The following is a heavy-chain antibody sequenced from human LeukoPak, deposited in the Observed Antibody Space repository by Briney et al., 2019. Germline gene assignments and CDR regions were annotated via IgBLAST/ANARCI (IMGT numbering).Heavy chain of an antibody. D-gene: IGHD6-13*01. CDR3: ARDLIAAAGTSWA. CDR2: INPNSGGT. CDR1: GCTFTGYY. V-gene: IGHV1-2*02. Sequence: GASVTVSCKASGCTFTGYYMHWVRQAPGQGLEWMGWINPNSGGTNYAQKFQGRVTMTRDTSISTAYMELSRLRSDDTAVYYCARDLIAAAGTSWAWGQGTLVTVSS. J-gene: IGHJ5*02.